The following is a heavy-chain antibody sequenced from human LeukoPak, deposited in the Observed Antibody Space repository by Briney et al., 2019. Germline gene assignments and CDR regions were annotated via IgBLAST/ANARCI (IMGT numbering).Heavy chain of an antibody. Sequence: GASVKVSCKASGYTFTSYGISWVRQAPGQGLEWMGWISAYNCNTNYAQKLQGRVTMTTDTSTSTAYMELRSLRSDDTAVYYCARANMITFGGVIVLDAFDIWGQGTMVTVSS. CDR3: ARANMITFGGVIVLDAFDI. D-gene: IGHD3-16*02. CDR1: GYTFTSYG. CDR2: ISAYNCNT. V-gene: IGHV1-18*01. J-gene: IGHJ3*02.